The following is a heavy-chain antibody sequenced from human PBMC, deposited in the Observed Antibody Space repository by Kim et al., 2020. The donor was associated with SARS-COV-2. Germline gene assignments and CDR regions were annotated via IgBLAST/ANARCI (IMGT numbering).Heavy chain of an antibody. CDR1: GYTLTELS. CDR2: FDPEDGET. CDR3: ATVGYSGYEGHWYFDL. V-gene: IGHV1-24*01. J-gene: IGHJ2*01. D-gene: IGHD5-12*01. Sequence: ASVKVSCKVSGYTLTELSMHWVRQAPGKGLEWMGGFDPEDGETIYAQKFQGRVTMTEDTSTDTAYMELSSLRSEDTAVYYCATVGYSGYEGHWYFDLWGRGTLVTVSS.